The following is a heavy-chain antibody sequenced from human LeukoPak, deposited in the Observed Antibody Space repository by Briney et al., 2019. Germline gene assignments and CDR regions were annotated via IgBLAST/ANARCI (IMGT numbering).Heavy chain of an antibody. CDR1: GFTFSSYA. J-gene: IGHJ5*02. CDR2: ISYDGSNK. V-gene: IGHV3-30*04. CDR3: ARVYYGSGSYYNVHDNWFDP. Sequence: GGSLRLSCAASGFTFSSYAMHWVRQAPGKGLEWVAVISYDGSNKYYADSVKGRFTISRDNSKNTLYLQMNSLRAEDTAVYHCARVYYGSGSYYNVHDNWFDPWGQGTLVTVSS. D-gene: IGHD3-10*01.